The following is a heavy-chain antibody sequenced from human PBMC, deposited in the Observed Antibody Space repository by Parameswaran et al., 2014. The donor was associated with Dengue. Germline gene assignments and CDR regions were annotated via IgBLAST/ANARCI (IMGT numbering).Heavy chain of an antibody. V-gene: IGHV3-48*03. CDR2: ISSSDSTI. Sequence: VRQMPGKGLEWVSYISSSDSTIYYADSVKGRFTISRDNAKNSLYLQMNSLRAEDTAVYYCARGRWRGSIVVVVAAPFDYWGQGTLVTVSS. J-gene: IGHJ4*02. CDR3: ARGRWRGSIVVVVAAPFDY. D-gene: IGHD2-15*01.